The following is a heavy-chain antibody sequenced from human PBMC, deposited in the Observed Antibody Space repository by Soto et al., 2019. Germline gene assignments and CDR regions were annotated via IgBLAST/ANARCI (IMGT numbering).Heavy chain of an antibody. CDR2: INSDGSGT. CDR3: ASPAMLRGGAFDS. CDR1: GFTFSSYW. D-gene: IGHD3-10*01. J-gene: IGHJ3*02. V-gene: IGHV3-74*01. Sequence: EVQLVESGGGLVQPGGSLRLSCAASGFTFSSYWMHWVRQAPGKGLVWVSRINSDGSGTSYADSVKGRFTISRDNAKNTLYCQMKRPRSDDTAVCYCASPAMLRGGAFDSWGQGTTVTVSS.